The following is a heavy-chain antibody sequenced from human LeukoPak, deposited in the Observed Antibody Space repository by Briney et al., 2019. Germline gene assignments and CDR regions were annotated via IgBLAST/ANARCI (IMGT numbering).Heavy chain of an antibody. J-gene: IGHJ6*04. V-gene: IGHV3-30*18. CDR2: ISYDGNNE. CDR3: AKGPGMDV. CDR1: GFTFSSYG. Sequence: GGSLRLSCAGSGFTFSSYGMHWVRQAPGKGLEWVAVISYDGNNEYYADSVKGRFTISRDNSKNTLYLQMNSLRAEDTAVYYCAKGPGMDVWGKGTTVTVSS.